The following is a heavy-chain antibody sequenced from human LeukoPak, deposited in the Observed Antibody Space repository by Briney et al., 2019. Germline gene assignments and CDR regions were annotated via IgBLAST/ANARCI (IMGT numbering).Heavy chain of an antibody. Sequence: SETLSLTCAVNGGSFSGYSWSWIRQPPGKGLEWIGEINHSGSTKYNPSLKSRVTISVDTSKKQLSLELSSMTAAHTAVYYCARGYCSSTSCYGAAFDIWGQGTMVTVSS. CDR1: GGSFSGYS. CDR2: INHSGST. V-gene: IGHV4-34*01. J-gene: IGHJ3*02. CDR3: ARGYCSSTSCYGAAFDI. D-gene: IGHD2-2*01.